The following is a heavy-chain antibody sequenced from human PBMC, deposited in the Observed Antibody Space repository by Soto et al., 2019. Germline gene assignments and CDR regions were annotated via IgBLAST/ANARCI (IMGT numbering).Heavy chain of an antibody. CDR1: GFIFSDYE. V-gene: IGHV3-48*03. CDR2: ISGSGLTS. Sequence: AGGSLRLSCAASGFIFSDYEMNWVRQAPGKGLEWVSYISGSGLTSYYADSVKGRFTISRDNAKNSLYLQMNSLRAEDTAVYYCARGPYRNTYNWFDTWGQGTLVTVSS. J-gene: IGHJ5*02. D-gene: IGHD1-26*01. CDR3: ARGPYRNTYNWFDT.